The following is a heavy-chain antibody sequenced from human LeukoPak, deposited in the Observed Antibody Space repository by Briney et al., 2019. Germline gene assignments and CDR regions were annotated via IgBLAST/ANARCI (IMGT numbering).Heavy chain of an antibody. J-gene: IGHJ4*02. D-gene: IGHD2-2*01. Sequence: APVKVSCKASGYTFTGYYMHWVRQAPGQRLEWMGWINPNSGGTNYARKFQGRVTMTRDTSISTAYMELSRLTSDDTAVYYCARGGCSSTSCYVDYWGQGTLVTVSS. CDR3: ARGGCSSTSCYVDY. CDR2: INPNSGGT. CDR1: GYTFTGYY. V-gene: IGHV1-2*02.